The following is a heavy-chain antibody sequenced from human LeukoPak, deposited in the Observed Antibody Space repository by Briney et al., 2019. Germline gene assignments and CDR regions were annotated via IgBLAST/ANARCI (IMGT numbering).Heavy chain of an antibody. CDR1: GFTLSSNW. D-gene: IGHD2-15*01. Sequence: PSGGSLRLSCAGSGFTLSSNWMHWVRQGPGKGLVWVSRIYSDGSRTNYADSVKGRFTISGDNSKNTLYLQMNSLRAEDTAVYYCARSRRYPGAFDIWGQGTMVTVSS. CDR2: IYSDGSRT. J-gene: IGHJ3*02. V-gene: IGHV3-74*01. CDR3: ARSRRYPGAFDI.